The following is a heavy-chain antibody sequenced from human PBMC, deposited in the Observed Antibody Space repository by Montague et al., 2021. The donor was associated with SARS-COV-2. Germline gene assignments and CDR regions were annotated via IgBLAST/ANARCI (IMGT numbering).Heavy chain of an antibody. V-gene: IGHV4-4*02. Sequence: SETLSLTCAVSGVSIGSNNWWSWVRQPPGKGLEWIGEIYHSGSIXYNPSLKSRITISVDKSKNQFSLKMSSVTAADTAVFYCARGLGCSGGRCYGDWLDPWGQGTLVTVSS. CDR2: IYHSGSI. CDR1: GVSIGSNNW. J-gene: IGHJ5*02. CDR3: ARGLGCSGGRCYGDWLDP. D-gene: IGHD2-15*01.